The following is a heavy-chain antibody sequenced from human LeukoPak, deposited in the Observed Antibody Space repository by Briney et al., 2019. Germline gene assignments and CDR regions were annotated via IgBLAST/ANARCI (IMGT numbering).Heavy chain of an antibody. CDR3: ARLSDALDY. D-gene: IGHD2-21*02. V-gene: IGHV3-48*03. Sequence: GGSLRLSCAASGFTFSSYEMNWVRQAPGKGLEWVSFIGSSGATICYADSVKGRFTISRDNAKNSLYLQMNSLRAEDTAVYYCARLSDALDYWGQGTLVTVSS. CDR2: IGSSGATI. CDR1: GFTFSSYE. J-gene: IGHJ4*02.